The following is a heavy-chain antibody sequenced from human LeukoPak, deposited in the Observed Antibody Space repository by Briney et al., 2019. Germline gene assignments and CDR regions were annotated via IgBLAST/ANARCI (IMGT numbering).Heavy chain of an antibody. Sequence: ASVKVSCKASGYTFTSYDINWVRQATGQGLEWMGRMSPNSGITGYAQKFQGRVTMTRNTAISTAYMELSSLRSEDTAVYYCVRTPPNWGADYWGQGTLVTVSS. V-gene: IGHV1-8*01. D-gene: IGHD7-27*01. CDR3: VRTPPNWGADY. CDR2: MSPNSGIT. CDR1: GYTFTSYD. J-gene: IGHJ4*02.